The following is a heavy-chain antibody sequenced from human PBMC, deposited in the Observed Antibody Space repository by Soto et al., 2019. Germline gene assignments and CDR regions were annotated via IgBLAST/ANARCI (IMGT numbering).Heavy chain of an antibody. CDR2: ISYDGSNK. CDR3: ARDGSSSWYPHFDY. V-gene: IGHV3-30*04. CDR1: GFTFSSYA. J-gene: IGHJ4*02. D-gene: IGHD6-13*01. Sequence: GGSLRLSCAASGFTFSSYAMHWVRQAPGKGLEWVAVISYDGSNKYYADSVKGRFTISRDNSKNTLYLQMNSLRAEDTAVYYCARDGSSSWYPHFDYWGQGPLVTVSS.